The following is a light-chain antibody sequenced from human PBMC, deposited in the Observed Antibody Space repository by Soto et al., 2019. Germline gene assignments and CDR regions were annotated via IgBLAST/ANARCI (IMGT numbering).Light chain of an antibody. J-gene: IGKJ4*01. CDR1: QRISTW. V-gene: IGKV1-5*01. Sequence: DIQMTQSPSTLSASVGDGVTITCRASQRISTWLAWYQQEPGRTPKLLIYDASSLESGVPSRFSGSESGTEFPLTISSLQADDFANYYCQQYNSYPLTFGGGTKVELK. CDR2: DAS. CDR3: QQYNSYPLT.